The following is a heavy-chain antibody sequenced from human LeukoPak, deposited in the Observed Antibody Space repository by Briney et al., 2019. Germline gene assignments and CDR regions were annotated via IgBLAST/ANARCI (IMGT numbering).Heavy chain of an antibody. Sequence: SVKVSCKASGGTFSSYAISWVRQAPGQGLEWMGGIIPIFGTANCAQKFQGRVTITADESTSTAYMELSSLRSEDTAVYYCARAVGSSGYLDYYGMDVWGQGTTVTVSS. CDR2: IIPIFGTA. D-gene: IGHD3-22*01. CDR3: ARAVGSSGYLDYYGMDV. CDR1: GGTFSSYA. V-gene: IGHV1-69*13. J-gene: IGHJ6*02.